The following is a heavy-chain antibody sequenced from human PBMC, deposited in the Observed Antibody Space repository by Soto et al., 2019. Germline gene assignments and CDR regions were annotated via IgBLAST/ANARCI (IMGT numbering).Heavy chain of an antibody. CDR2: ISYDGSNK. CDR1: GFTFSSYG. V-gene: IGHV3-30*18. D-gene: IGHD1-20*01. Sequence: QVQLVESGGGVVQPGRSLRLSCAASGFTFSSYGMHWVRQAPGKGLEWVAVISYDGSNKYYADSVKGRFTISRDNSKNTPYLQMNSLSAEDTAVYYCAKDQIEGIPGTLDYWGQGTLVTVSS. J-gene: IGHJ4*02. CDR3: AKDQIEGIPGTLDY.